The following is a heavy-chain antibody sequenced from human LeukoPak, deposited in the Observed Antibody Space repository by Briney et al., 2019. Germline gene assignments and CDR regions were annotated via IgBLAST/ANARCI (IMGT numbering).Heavy chain of an antibody. J-gene: IGHJ4*02. CDR3: ARDRDTTMVTIDY. V-gene: IGHV3-7*01. Sequence: GGSLRLSCAASGFTFSSYSMNWVRQAPGKVLEWVANIKQDGSEKYYVDSVKGRFTTSRDNAKNSLYLQMNSLRAEDTAVYYCARDRDTTMVTIDYWGQGTLVTVSS. CDR1: GFTFSSYS. CDR2: IKQDGSEK. D-gene: IGHD5-18*01.